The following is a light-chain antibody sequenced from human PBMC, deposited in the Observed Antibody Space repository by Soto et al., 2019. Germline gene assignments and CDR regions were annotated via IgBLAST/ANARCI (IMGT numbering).Light chain of an antibody. CDR2: RNN. V-gene: IGLV1-47*01. CDR1: SSNIGSNY. J-gene: IGLJ2*01. Sequence: QSVLTQPPSASGTPGQRVTISCSGSSSNIGSNYVYWYQQLPGSAPKLLIYRNNQRPSGVPDRFSGSKSGTSASLAISGLRSEDEAAYYCATWDDSLGGVFFGGGTKVTVL. CDR3: ATWDDSLGGVF.